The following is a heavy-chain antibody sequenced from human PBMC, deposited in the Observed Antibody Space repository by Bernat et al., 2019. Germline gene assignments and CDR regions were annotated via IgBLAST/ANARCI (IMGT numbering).Heavy chain of an antibody. D-gene: IGHD2-21*02. Sequence: QVQLVESGGGVVQPGRSLRLSCAASGFTFSSYGMHWVRQAPGKGLEWVAVISYDGSNKYYADSVKGRFTISRDNSKNTLSVQMNSLRADDTAVYYCAKDLPPYCGGDCYSWYYYVMDVWGQGTTVTVSS. J-gene: IGHJ6*02. V-gene: IGHV3-30*18. CDR3: AKDLPPYCGGDCYSWYYYVMDV. CDR1: GFTFSSYG. CDR2: ISYDGSNK.